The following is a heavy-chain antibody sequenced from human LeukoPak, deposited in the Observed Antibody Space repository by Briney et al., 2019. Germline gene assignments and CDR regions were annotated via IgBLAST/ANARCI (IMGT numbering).Heavy chain of an antibody. CDR2: INNDRSSI. CDR1: GFTFSEYS. CDR3: ARDTDWSFDY. Sequence: GGSLRLSCAASGFTFSEYSMNWVRQAPGKGLEWISYINNDRSSIADSVKGRFTFSRDTAENSLFLQMNSLRAEDTAVYYCARDTDWSFDYWGQGILVTVSS. D-gene: IGHD2-21*01. V-gene: IGHV3-48*01. J-gene: IGHJ4*02.